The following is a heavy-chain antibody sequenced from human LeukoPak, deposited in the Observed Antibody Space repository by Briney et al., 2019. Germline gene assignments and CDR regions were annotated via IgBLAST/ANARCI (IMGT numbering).Heavy chain of an antibody. CDR3: AKAGYSSGWYLGAFDI. CDR1: GFTFSSYE. V-gene: IGHV3-48*03. D-gene: IGHD6-19*01. J-gene: IGHJ3*02. CDR2: ISSSGSTI. Sequence: GGSLRLSCAASGFTFSSYEMNWVRQAPGKGLEWVSYISSSGSTIYYADSVKGRFTISRDNAKNSLYLQMNSLRAEDMALYYCAKAGYSSGWYLGAFDIWGQGTMVTVSS.